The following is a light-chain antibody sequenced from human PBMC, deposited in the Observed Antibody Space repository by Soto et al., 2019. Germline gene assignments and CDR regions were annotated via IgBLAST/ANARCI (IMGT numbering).Light chain of an antibody. Sequence: DIHMTQSPSTLSASVGDSVTITCRASQSISSWLAWYQQKPGKAPKLLIYDASSLESGVPSRFGGSGSGTEFTLTISSLHPDDFATYYCQQYNSYPWTFCQGTKVEIK. CDR2: DAS. J-gene: IGKJ1*01. CDR3: QQYNSYPWT. CDR1: QSISSW. V-gene: IGKV1-5*01.